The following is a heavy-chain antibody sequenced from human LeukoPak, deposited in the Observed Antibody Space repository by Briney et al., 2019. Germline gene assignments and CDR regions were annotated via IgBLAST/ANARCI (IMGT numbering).Heavy chain of an antibody. V-gene: IGHV4-4*07. Sequence: SETLSLTCTVSGGSISTYCWSWIRQPAEKGLEWIGRIYPSGSTYYNPSLKSRVTISIDKSKNQFSPRLTSVTAADTAVYYCARDRSGYSEYYFDYWGQGSLVTVSS. CDR3: ARDRSGYSEYYFDY. D-gene: IGHD5-12*01. J-gene: IGHJ4*02. CDR2: IYPSGST. CDR1: GGSISTYC.